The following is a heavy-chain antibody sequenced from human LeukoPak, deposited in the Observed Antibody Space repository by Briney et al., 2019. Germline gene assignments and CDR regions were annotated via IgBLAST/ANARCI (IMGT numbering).Heavy chain of an antibody. J-gene: IGHJ1*01. V-gene: IGHV3-23*01. CDR1: GFTFSSYA. D-gene: IGHD3-22*01. CDR3: ATYSSLNRREFQY. Sequence: GGSLRLSCAASGFTFSSYAMSWVRQAPGKGLEWVSGISGSGGSTYYADSVKGRFTISRDNSKNTLYLQMNSLRAEDTAVYYCATYSSLNRREFQYWGQGTLLTVSS. CDR2: ISGSGGST.